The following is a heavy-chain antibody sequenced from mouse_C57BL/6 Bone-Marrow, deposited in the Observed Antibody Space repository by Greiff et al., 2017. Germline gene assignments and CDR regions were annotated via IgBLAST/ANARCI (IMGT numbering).Heavy chain of an antibody. Sequence: EVHLVESGGGLVKPGGSLQLSCAASGFTFRDYGMHWVRQAPEKGLEWVAYISSGSSTIYYADTVKGRFTISRDNAKNTLFLQMTSLRSEDTAMYYCARRINLWGQGTLVTVSA. D-gene: IGHD2-4*01. CDR3: ARRINL. CDR2: ISSGSSTI. V-gene: IGHV5-17*01. CDR1: GFTFRDYG. J-gene: IGHJ3*01.